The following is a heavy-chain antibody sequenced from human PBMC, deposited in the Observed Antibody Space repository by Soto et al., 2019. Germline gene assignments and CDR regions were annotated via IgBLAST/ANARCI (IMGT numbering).Heavy chain of an antibody. Sequence: GESLKISCKGSGYSFTSYWISWVRQMPGKGLEWMGRIDPSDSYTNYSPSFQGHVTISADKSISTAYLQWSSLKASDTAMYYCATYFPITMIVVVTSGGFDIRGQGTMVTVSS. CDR2: IDPSDSYT. J-gene: IGHJ3*02. CDR3: ATYFPITMIVVVTSGGFDI. CDR1: GYSFTSYW. V-gene: IGHV5-10-1*01. D-gene: IGHD3-22*01.